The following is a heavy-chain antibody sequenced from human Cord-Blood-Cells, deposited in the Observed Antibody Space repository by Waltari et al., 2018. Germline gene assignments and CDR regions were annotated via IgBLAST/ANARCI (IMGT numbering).Heavy chain of an antibody. V-gene: IGHV4-34*01. CDR2: INNSGST. Sequence: QVQLQQWGAGLLKPSETLSLTCAVYGGSFSGYSWSWIRQPPGTGLEWIGEINNSGSTNYNPSLKSRVTISVDTSKNQFSLKLSSVTAADTAVYYCARGPGRFLEWLLGYYYMDVWGKGTTVTVSS. CDR3: ARGPGRFLEWLLGYYYMDV. D-gene: IGHD3-3*01. CDR1: GGSFSGYS. J-gene: IGHJ6*03.